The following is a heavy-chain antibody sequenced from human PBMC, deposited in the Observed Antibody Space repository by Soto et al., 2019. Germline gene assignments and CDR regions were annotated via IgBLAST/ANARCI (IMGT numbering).Heavy chain of an antibody. V-gene: IGHV3-21*01. CDR1: GFTFSSYS. D-gene: IGHD3-3*01. J-gene: IGHJ6*03. Sequence: GGSLRLSCAASGFTFSSYSMNWVRQAPGKGLEWVSSISSSSSYIYYADSVKGRFTISRDNAKNSLYLQMNSLRAEDTAVYYCARDKGITIFGVASNYYYYMDVWGKGTTVTVSS. CDR3: ARDKGITIFGVASNYYYYMDV. CDR2: ISSSSSYI.